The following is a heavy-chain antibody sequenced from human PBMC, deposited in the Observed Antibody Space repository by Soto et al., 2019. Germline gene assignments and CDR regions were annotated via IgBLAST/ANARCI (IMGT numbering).Heavy chain of an antibody. D-gene: IGHD3-10*01. Sequence: SETLSLTCAVSGGSISSSNWWSWVRQPPGKGLEWIGYIYYSGSTNYNPSLKSRVTMSVDTPKNQFSLKLSSVTAADTAVYYCARRGYGPGFPYYYGMDVWGQGTTVTVS. CDR1: GGSISSSNW. CDR3: ARRGYGPGFPYYYGMDV. J-gene: IGHJ6*02. V-gene: IGHV4-4*02. CDR2: IYYSGST.